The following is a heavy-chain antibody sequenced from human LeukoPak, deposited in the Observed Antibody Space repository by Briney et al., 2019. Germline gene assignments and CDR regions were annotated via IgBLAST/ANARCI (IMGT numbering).Heavy chain of an antibody. CDR3: ARGGYYGSGNDFKFDP. V-gene: IGHV4-4*07. Sequence: SETLSLTCTVSGGSISSYYWSWIRQPAGKGLEWIGRIYTSGSTNYNPSLKSRVTISVDTSKNQFSLKLSSVTAADTAVYYCARGGYYGSGNDFKFDPWGQGTLVTVSS. CDR2: IYTSGST. J-gene: IGHJ5*02. D-gene: IGHD3-10*01. CDR1: GGSISSYY.